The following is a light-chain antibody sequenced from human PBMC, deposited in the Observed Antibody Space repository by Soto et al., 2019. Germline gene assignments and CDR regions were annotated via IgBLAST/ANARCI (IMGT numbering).Light chain of an antibody. J-gene: IGLJ3*02. CDR3: CSYVDGLTWV. CDR1: SSDVGRYNL. CDR2: EVH. V-gene: IGLV2-23*02. Sequence: QSVLTQPASVTGSPGQSITISCTGTSSDVGRYNLVSWYQQHPGKAPKLIIYEVHKRPSGVSDRFSVSKSGNTASLTISGLQAEDEADYYCCSYVDGLTWVFGGGTKVTVL.